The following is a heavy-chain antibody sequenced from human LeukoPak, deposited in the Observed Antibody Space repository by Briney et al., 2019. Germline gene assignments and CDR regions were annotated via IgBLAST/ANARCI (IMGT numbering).Heavy chain of an antibody. CDR2: ISYDGSNK. J-gene: IGHJ4*02. V-gene: IGHV3-30-3*01. Sequence: PGGSLRLSCAASGFTFSSYAMHWVRQAPGKGLEWVAVISYDGSNKYYADSVEGRFTISRDNSKNTLYLQMNSLRAEDTAVYYCAREAEEVDSSGSYFDYWGQGTLVTVSS. CDR1: GFTFSSYA. CDR3: AREAEEVDSSGSYFDY. D-gene: IGHD3-22*01.